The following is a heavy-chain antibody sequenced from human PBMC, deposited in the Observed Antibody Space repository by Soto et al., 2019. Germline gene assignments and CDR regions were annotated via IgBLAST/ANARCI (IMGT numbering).Heavy chain of an antibody. D-gene: IGHD1-7*01. J-gene: IGHJ5*02. CDR3: ARDLDGWNYASWFDP. Sequence: GASVKVSCKASGGTFSSYAISWVRQAPGQGLEWMGGIIPIFGTANYAQKFQGRVTITADESTSTAYMELSSLRSEDTAVYYCARDLDGWNYASWFDPWGQGTLVTVSS. CDR2: IIPIFGTA. V-gene: IGHV1-69*13. CDR1: GGTFSSYA.